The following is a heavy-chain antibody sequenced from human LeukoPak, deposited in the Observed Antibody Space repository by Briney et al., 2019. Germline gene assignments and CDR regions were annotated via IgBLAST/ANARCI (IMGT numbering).Heavy chain of an antibody. CDR3: ARDPTISEDAFDI. CDR2: INAGNGNT. Sequence: ASVKVSCKASGYTFTSYAMHWVRQAPGQRLEWMGWINAGNGNTKYSQKFQGRVTITRDTSASTDYMELSSLRSEDTAVYYCARDPTISEDAFDIWGQGTMVTVSS. J-gene: IGHJ3*02. D-gene: IGHD3-9*01. CDR1: GYTFTSYA. V-gene: IGHV1-3*01.